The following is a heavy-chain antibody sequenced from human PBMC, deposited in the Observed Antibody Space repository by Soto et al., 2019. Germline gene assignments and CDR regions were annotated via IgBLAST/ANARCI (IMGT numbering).Heavy chain of an antibody. CDR1: GGTFTNYA. V-gene: IGHV1-69*12. CDR3: ARERSVGYCITTTCPKPFYYSAMDV. CDR2: IIPVFGTP. Sequence: QVQLVQSGAEVKKPGSSLKVSCKASGGTFTNYAFSWVRQAPGQGLEWMGGIIPVFGTPDHAQKFQGRVTITADESTRTASMELSSLRSDDTAVYYCARERSVGYCITTTCPKPFYYSAMDVWGQGTTVTVSS. D-gene: IGHD2-2*01. J-gene: IGHJ6*02.